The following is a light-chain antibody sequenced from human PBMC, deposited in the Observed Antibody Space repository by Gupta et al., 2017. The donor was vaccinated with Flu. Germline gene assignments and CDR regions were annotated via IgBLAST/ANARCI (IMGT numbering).Light chain of an antibody. CDR3: QQSGS. CDR2: DAS. CDR1: QSITNP. J-gene: IGKJ2*03. Sequence: DIQMTQSPSSLSASVGDRVTITCRASQSITNPLNWYQHKPGKAPKLLIYDASNLQSGVPSRFSGSGSGADFTRISNSLQPEDFETYYGQQSGSFGQGTKLQIK. V-gene: IGKV1-39*01.